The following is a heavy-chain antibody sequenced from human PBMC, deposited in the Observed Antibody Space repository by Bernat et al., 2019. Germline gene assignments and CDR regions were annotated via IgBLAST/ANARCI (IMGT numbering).Heavy chain of an antibody. CDR2: ISYDGSNK. J-gene: IGHJ3*02. V-gene: IGHV3-30*01. CDR3: AREYCSGCSCYFLNDAFDI. D-gene: IGHD2-15*01. Sequence: QVQLVESGGGVVQPGRSLRLSCAASGFTFSSYAMHWVRQAPGKGLEWVAVISYDGSNKYYADSLKGRFTISRDNSKNTLYLQMNSLRAEDTAVYYCAREYCSGCSCYFLNDAFDIWGQGTMVTVSS. CDR1: GFTFSSYA.